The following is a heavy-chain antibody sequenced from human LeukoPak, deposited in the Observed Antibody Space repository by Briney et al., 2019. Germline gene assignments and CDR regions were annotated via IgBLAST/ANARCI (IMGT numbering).Heavy chain of an antibody. V-gene: IGHV1-18*01. J-gene: IGHJ6*02. CDR1: GYTFTSYG. CDR3: ARDWNNDMDV. Sequence: GASVKASCKASGYTFTSYGISWVRQAPRQGLEWMGWINGYNGNTNYAQKFQGRVTMTTDTSASTAYMELRSLRSDDTAVYYCARDWNNDMDVWGQGTTVTVSS. CDR2: INGYNGNT. D-gene: IGHD1/OR15-1a*01.